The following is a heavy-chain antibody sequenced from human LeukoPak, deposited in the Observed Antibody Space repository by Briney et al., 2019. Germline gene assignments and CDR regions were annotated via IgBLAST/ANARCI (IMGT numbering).Heavy chain of an antibody. CDR3: ARDRDYDILTGYSSYWYFDL. CDR2: ISSSSTTI. J-gene: IGHJ2*01. Sequence: GGSLRLSCAASGFTFSSYGMHWVRQAPGKGLEWISYISSSSTTIYYADSVKGRFTISRDDAKNSLYLQMNSLRAEDTAVYYCARDRDYDILTGYSSYWYFDLWGRGTLVTVSS. V-gene: IGHV3-48*01. D-gene: IGHD3-9*01. CDR1: GFTFSSYG.